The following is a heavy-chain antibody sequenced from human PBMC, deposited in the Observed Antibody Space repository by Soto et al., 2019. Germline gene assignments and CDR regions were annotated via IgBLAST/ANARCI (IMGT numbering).Heavy chain of an antibody. Sequence: QVQLVQSGAEVKKPGASVKVSCKASGYTFTSYDINWVRQATGQGLEWMGWMNPNSGNTGYAQKSQGXVPXXRXTSLSTAYMELSSLRSEATAVYYCARGITIFGVVDPGGQGTLVTVSS. CDR2: MNPNSGNT. V-gene: IGHV1-8*01. CDR3: ARGITIFGVVDP. D-gene: IGHD3-3*01. J-gene: IGHJ5*02. CDR1: GYTFTSYD.